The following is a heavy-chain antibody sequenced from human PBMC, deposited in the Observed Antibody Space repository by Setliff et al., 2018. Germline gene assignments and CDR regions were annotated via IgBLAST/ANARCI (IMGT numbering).Heavy chain of an antibody. D-gene: IGHD3-22*01. CDR2: IKQDGSEK. CDR1: GFTFSSYW. J-gene: IGHJ4*02. V-gene: IGHV3-7*03. CDR3: ARGSGGYFLGEDC. Sequence: GGSLRLSCAASGFTFSSYWMSWVRQAPGKGLEWVANIKQDGSEKYYVDSVKGRFTISRDNSKNTLYLQMNSLRAEDTAVYYCARGSGGYFLGEDCWGQGTLVTVSS.